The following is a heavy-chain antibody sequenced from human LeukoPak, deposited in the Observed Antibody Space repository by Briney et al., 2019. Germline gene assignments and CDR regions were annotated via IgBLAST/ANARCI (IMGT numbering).Heavy chain of an antibody. J-gene: IGHJ3*02. CDR3: ARAPGGDAFDI. Sequence: GGSLRLPCAASGFIVSSNYMNWVRQAPGKGLEWVSVIQSDGSTYYADSVKGRFIMSRDTSKNTLYLQMNSLRAEDTAVYYCARAPGGDAFDIWGQGTVVTVSS. CDR1: GFIVSSNY. CDR2: IQSDGST. V-gene: IGHV3-66*01.